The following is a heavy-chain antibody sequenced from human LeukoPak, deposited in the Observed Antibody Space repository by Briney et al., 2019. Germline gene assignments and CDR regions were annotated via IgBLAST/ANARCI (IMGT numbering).Heavy chain of an antibody. CDR1: GGSISSSNW. CDR3: AKDILAAGLFFDY. V-gene: IGHV4-4*02. J-gene: IGHJ4*02. Sequence: SETLSLTCAVSGGSISSSNWWSWVRQPPGKGLEWIGEIYHSGSTNYNPSLKSRVTISVDKSKNQFSLKLSSVAAADTAVYYCAKDILAAGLFFDYWGQGIPVTVSS. CDR2: IYHSGST. D-gene: IGHD6-13*01.